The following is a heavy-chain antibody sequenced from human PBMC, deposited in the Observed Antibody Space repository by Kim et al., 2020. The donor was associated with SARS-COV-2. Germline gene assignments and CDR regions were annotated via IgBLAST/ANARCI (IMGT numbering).Heavy chain of an antibody. V-gene: IGHV3-33*06. CDR3: AKEKSGSYVNLFDP. D-gene: IGHD1-26*01. J-gene: IGHJ5*02. CDR2: IWYDGSNK. CDR1: GFTFSSYA. Sequence: GGSLRLSCAASGFTFSSYAMHWVRQAPGKGLEWVAVIWYDGSNKYYADSVKGRFTISRDNSKNTLYLQMNSLRAEDTAVYYCAKEKSGSYVNLFDPWGQGTLVTVSS.